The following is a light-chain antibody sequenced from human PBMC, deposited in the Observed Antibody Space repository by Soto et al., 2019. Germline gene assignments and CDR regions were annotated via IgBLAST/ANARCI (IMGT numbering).Light chain of an antibody. CDR3: GSYTISSSRV. Sequence: QSALTQPASVSGSPGQSITISCTGTSRDVGAYDFVSWYQQHPGKAPKLMIYDVSNRPSGVSTRFSGSKSGNTASLTISVLQAEDEADYYCGSYTISSSRVFGTGTKVTVL. V-gene: IGLV2-14*03. CDR2: DVS. J-gene: IGLJ1*01. CDR1: SRDVGAYDF.